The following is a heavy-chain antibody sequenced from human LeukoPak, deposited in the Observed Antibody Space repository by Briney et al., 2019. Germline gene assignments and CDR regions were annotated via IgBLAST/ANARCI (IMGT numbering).Heavy chain of an antibody. D-gene: IGHD2-2*03. CDR3: ARSGYSWFDP. J-gene: IGHJ5*02. CDR2: INHSGGT. CDR1: GGSFSGYY. Sequence: PSETLSLTCAVYGGSFSGYYWSWIRQPPGKGLEWIGEINHSGGTNYNPSLKSRVTISVDTSKNQFSLKLSSVTAADTAVYYCARSGYSWFDPWGQGTLVTVSS. V-gene: IGHV4-34*01.